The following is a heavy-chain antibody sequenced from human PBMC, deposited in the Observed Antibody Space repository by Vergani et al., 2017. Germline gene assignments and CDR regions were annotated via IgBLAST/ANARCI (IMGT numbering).Heavy chain of an antibody. CDR1: GFTVGSNY. Sequence: EVQLVETGGGLIQPGGSLRLSCAASGFTVGSNYMSWVRQAPGKGLEWVSLISWDGGSTYYADSVKGRFTISRDNSKNSLYLQMNSLRTEDTALYYCAKDIDSSGNYFDYWGQGTLVTVSS. V-gene: IGHV3-43*02. D-gene: IGHD3-22*01. CDR3: AKDIDSSGNYFDY. CDR2: ISWDGGST. J-gene: IGHJ4*02.